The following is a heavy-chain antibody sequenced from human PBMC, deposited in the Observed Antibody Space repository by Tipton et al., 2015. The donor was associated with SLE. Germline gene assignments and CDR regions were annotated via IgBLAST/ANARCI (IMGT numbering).Heavy chain of an antibody. J-gene: IGHJ4*02. CDR3: ARDRGGYCSSTSCYSSSGFDY. CDR2: ISSSGSTI. V-gene: IGHV3-48*03. D-gene: IGHD2-2*02. CDR1: GFTFSSYE. Sequence: GSLRLSCAASGFTFSSYEMNWVRQAPGKGLEWVSYISSSGSTIYYADSVKGRFTISRDNAKNSLYLQMNSLRAEDTAVYYCARDRGGYCSSTSCYSSSGFDYWGQGTLVTVSS.